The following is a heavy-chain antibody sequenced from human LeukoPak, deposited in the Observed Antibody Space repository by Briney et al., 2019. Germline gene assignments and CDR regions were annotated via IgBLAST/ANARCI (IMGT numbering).Heavy chain of an antibody. J-gene: IGHJ5*02. V-gene: IGHV4-34*01. CDR3: ARAVVRGVRTTLNWFDP. CDR1: RFIFSDAW. Sequence: GSLRLSCAASRFIFSDAWMTWVRQAPGKGLEWIGEINHSGITNYNPSLKSRVTISVDTSKNQFSLKLSSVTAADTAVYYCARAVVRGVRTTLNWFDPWGQGTLVTVSS. D-gene: IGHD4-11*01. CDR2: INHSGIT.